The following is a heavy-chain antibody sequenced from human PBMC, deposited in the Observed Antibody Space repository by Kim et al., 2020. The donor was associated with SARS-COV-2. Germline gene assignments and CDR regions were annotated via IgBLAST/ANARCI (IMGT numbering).Heavy chain of an antibody. CDR2: T. CDR3: ARDGGGIQLVY. D-gene: IGHD5-18*01. J-gene: IGHJ4*02. V-gene: IGHV1-3*01. Sequence: TKYSQKFQGRVTITKDTSASTAYMELSSLRSEDTAVYYCARDGGGIQLVYWGQGALVTVSS.